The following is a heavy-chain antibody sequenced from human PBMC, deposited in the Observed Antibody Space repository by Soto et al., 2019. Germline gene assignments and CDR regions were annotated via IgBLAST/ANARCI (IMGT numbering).Heavy chain of an antibody. D-gene: IGHD3-22*01. CDR2: IWYDGSNK. CDR3: ARVAAFYYDSSGYYPDFDY. J-gene: IGHJ4*02. V-gene: IGHV3-33*08. Sequence: GGSLRLSCAVSGFTFSSYGMHWVRQAPGKGLEWVAVIWYDGSNKYYADSVKGRFTISRDNSKNTLYLQMNSLRAEDTAVYYCARVAAFYYDSSGYYPDFDYWGQGTLVTVSS. CDR1: GFTFSSYG.